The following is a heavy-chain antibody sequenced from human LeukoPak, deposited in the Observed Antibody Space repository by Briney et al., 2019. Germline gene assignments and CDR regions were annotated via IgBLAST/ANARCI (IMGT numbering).Heavy chain of an antibody. V-gene: IGHV3-23*01. D-gene: IGHD3-22*01. Sequence: GGSLSLSCAASGFTFSSYAMSWVRQAPGKGLEWVSAISGSGGSTYYADSVKGRFTISRDNSKNTLYLQMNSLRAEDTAVYYCAKDEYAGNYYDSSGYHDAFDIWGQGTMVTVSS. CDR1: GFTFSSYA. CDR2: ISGSGGST. J-gene: IGHJ3*02. CDR3: AKDEYAGNYYDSSGYHDAFDI.